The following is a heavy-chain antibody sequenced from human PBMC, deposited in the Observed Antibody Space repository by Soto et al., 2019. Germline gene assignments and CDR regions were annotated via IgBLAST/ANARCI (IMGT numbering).Heavy chain of an antibody. Sequence: ASETLSLTCAVYGGSFSGYYWSWIRQPPGKGLEWIGEINHSGSTNYNPSLKSRVTISVDTSKNQFSLKLSSVTAADTAVYYCARASSSWLYYYMDVWGKGTTVTVSS. D-gene: IGHD6-13*01. CDR3: ARASSSWLYYYMDV. CDR1: GGSFSGYY. J-gene: IGHJ6*03. V-gene: IGHV4-34*01. CDR2: INHSGST.